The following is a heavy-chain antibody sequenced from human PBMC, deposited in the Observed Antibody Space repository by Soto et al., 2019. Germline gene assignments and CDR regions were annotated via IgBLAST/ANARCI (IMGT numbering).Heavy chain of an antibody. V-gene: IGHV3-7*01. J-gene: IGHJ6*03. CDR3: AREDLSGPSGYYSTDV. D-gene: IGHD3-9*01. Sequence: GGSLRLSCAASGFTFSSYWMSWVRQAPGKGLEWVANIKQDGSEKYYVDSVKGRFTISRDNAKNSLYLQMNSLRAEDTAVYYCAREDLSGPSGYYSTDVWGKGTTVTVSS. CDR2: IKQDGSEK. CDR1: GFTFSSYW.